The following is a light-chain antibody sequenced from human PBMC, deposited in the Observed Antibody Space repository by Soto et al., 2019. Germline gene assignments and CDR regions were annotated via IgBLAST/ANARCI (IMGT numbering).Light chain of an antibody. Sequence: QPVLTQPASVSGSPGQSITISCTGTSSDVGGYNYVSWYQQHPGKAPKLMIYEVSNRPSGVSNRFSGSKSGNTASLTISGLQAEDEADYYCSSTRSSSTPYVFGPGTKVT. V-gene: IGLV2-14*01. CDR3: SSTRSSSTPYV. CDR1: SSDVGGYNY. J-gene: IGLJ1*01. CDR2: EVS.